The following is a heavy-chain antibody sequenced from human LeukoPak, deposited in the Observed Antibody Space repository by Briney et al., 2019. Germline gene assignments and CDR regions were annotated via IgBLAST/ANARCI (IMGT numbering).Heavy chain of an antibody. CDR1: GDSINNYF. V-gene: IGHV4-4*07. CDR3: AREYGDFDY. CDR2: INASGRT. D-gene: IGHD4-17*01. Sequence: SETLSLTCTVSGDSINNYFWSWLRQPAGKGLEWIGRINASGRTNYNSALKSRVTMSVDTSKNQSSLRVKSVTAADTAVYYCAREYGDFDYWSQGTLVTVSS. J-gene: IGHJ4*02.